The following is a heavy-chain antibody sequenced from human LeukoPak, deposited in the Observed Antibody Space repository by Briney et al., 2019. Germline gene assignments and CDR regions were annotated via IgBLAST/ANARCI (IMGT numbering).Heavy chain of an antibody. Sequence: ASVKVSCKASGYTFTCYDINWVRQATGQGLEWMGWMNPNSGNTGYAQKFQGRVTMTRNTSISTAYMELSSLRSEDTAVYYCASAGKGYSSSWYEDYYYYYMDVWGKGTTVTVSS. D-gene: IGHD6-13*01. V-gene: IGHV1-8*01. CDR1: GYTFTCYD. CDR2: MNPNSGNT. J-gene: IGHJ6*03. CDR3: ASAGKGYSSSWYEDYYYYYMDV.